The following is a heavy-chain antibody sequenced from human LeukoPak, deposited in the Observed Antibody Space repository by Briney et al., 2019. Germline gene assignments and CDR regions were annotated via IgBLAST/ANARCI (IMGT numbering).Heavy chain of an antibody. D-gene: IGHD3-16*02. CDR2: MNPNSGNT. V-gene: IGHV1-8*03. CDR1: GYTFTSYD. Sequence: ASVKVSCKASGYTFTSYDINWVRQATGQGLEWMGWMNPNSGNTGYAQKFQGRVTITRNTSISTAYMELSSLRSEDTAVYYCARGGYGYVWGSYLMDVWGKGTTVTVSS. CDR3: ARGGYGYVWGSYLMDV. J-gene: IGHJ6*04.